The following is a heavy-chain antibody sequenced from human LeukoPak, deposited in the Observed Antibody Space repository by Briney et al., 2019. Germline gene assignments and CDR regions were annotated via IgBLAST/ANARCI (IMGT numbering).Heavy chain of an antibody. CDR2: IYYSGST. D-gene: IGHD3-3*01. V-gene: IGHV4-39*01. CDR1: GGSLSSSSYY. Sequence: SETLSLTCTVSGGSLSSSSYYWGWIRQPPGKGLEWIGSIYYSGSTYYNPSLKSRVTISVDTSKNQFSLKLSSVTAADTAVYYCAETYYDFWSGYPYFDYWGQGTLVTVSS. J-gene: IGHJ4*02. CDR3: AETYYDFWSGYPYFDY.